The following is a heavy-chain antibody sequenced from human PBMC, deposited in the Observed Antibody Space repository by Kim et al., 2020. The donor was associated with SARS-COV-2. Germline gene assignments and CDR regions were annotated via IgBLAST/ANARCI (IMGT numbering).Heavy chain of an antibody. CDR2: ISSSSSTI. D-gene: IGHD6-13*01. CDR1: GFTFSSYS. V-gene: IGHV3-48*02. CDR3: ARDLGSSSWQNSNWFDP. Sequence: GGSLRLSCAASGFTFSSYSMNWVRQAPGKGLEWVSYISSSSSTIYYADSVKGRFTISRDNAKNSLYLQMNSLRDEDTAVYYCARDLGSSSWQNSNWFDPWGQGTLVTVSS. J-gene: IGHJ5*02.